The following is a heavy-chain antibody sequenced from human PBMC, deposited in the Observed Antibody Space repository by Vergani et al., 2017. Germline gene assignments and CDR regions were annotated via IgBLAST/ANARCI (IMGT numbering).Heavy chain of an antibody. CDR2: INPNSGGT. Sequence: QVQLVQSGAEVKKPGASVKVSCKASGYTFTSYGISWVRQAPGQGLEWMGWINPNSGGTNYAQKFQGRVTMTRDTSISTAYMELSRLRSDDTAVYYCARGGYYDSSGYATNWGQGTLVTVSS. J-gene: IGHJ4*02. D-gene: IGHD3-22*01. CDR3: ARGGYYDSSGYATN. V-gene: IGHV1-2*02. CDR1: GYTFTSYG.